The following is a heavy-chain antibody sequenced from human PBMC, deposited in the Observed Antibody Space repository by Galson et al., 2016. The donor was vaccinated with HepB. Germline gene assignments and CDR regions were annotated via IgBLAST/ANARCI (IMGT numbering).Heavy chain of an antibody. V-gene: IGHV1-3*01. CDR1: GYTFSSYA. D-gene: IGHD3-3*01. J-gene: IGHJ4*02. CDR3: ARLGLEWLSS. CDR2: INAGYGNT. Sequence: SVKVSCKASGYTFSSYAIHWVRQAPGQRLEWMGGINAGYGNTEYSQKFQGRVTFTRDTSATTAYMELSSLRSEDTAVYYCARLGLEWLSSWGQGTLVTVSS.